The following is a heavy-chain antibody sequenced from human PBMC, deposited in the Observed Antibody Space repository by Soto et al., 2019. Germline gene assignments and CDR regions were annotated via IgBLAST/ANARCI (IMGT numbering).Heavy chain of an antibody. D-gene: IGHD6-19*01. J-gene: IGHJ5*02. V-gene: IGHV3-23*01. CDR1: GFTFSSYA. Sequence: EVHLLESGGGLVLPGGSLRLSGAASGFTFSSYAMNWVRRPPGTGLEWVSDITDRGTTTYYADSVKGRFIISIANSNNTLYLQLSKLRSEDTAVSYCAKDDAVTPLGWLAPWGQGALVTFSS. CDR2: ITDRGTTT. CDR3: AKDDAVTPLGWLAP.